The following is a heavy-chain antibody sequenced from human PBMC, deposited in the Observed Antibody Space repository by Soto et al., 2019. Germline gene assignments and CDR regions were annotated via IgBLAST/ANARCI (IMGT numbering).Heavy chain of an antibody. Sequence: ASVKVSCKASGYSFTSYGIAWVRQVPGQGPGWMGWISPYNGRTNIAQNVQGGVFRPATPSTNNVNLRLRRLRPTDTPRYHCGGAAIAVNAMDVWGQGTTVTVSS. CDR1: GYSFTSYG. CDR3: GGAAIAVNAMDV. CDR2: ISPYNGRT. J-gene: IGHJ6*02. V-gene: IGHV1-18*01. D-gene: IGHD1-26*01.